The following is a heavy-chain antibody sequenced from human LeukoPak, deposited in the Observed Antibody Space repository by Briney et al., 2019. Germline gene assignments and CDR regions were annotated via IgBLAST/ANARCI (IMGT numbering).Heavy chain of an antibody. CDR2: IYTSGNT. CDR3: ARQSDISGCYYLGAFDF. CDR1: GGSISGYY. V-gene: IGHV4-4*07. Sequence: SETLSLTCTVSGGSISGYYWSWIRQPAGKGLEWIGRIYTSGNTNYNPSLKSRLTMSVDTSKNQFSLKLSSVTAADTAVYYCARQSDISGCYYLGAFDFWGQGTMVTVSS. D-gene: IGHD3-22*01. J-gene: IGHJ3*01.